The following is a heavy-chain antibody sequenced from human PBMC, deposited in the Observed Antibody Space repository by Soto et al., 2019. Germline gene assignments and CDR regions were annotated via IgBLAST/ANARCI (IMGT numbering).Heavy chain of an antibody. Sequence: QVQLVQSGAEVKKPGASVKVSCKASGYTFTRSGISWVRQAPGQGLEWMGWISTYNGDTNYAQTLQGRVTMTTDTSTSTVHMEVRSLTSDDTAVYYCAREGVGPYYYYGMDVWGQGTPVTVSS. CDR1: GYTFTRSG. D-gene: IGHD1-26*01. CDR2: ISTYNGDT. V-gene: IGHV1-18*01. J-gene: IGHJ6*02. CDR3: AREGVGPYYYYGMDV.